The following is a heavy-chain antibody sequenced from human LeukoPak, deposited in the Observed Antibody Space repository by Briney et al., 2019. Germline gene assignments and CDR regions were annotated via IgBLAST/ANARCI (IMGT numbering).Heavy chain of an antibody. CDR1: GGSISSSNYY. D-gene: IGHD3-22*01. J-gene: IGHJ4*02. Sequence: SETLSLTCIVSGGSISSSNYYWGWIRQPPGKGLEWIGSIYYSGTTYFNPSLKSRVTISVDTSKNQFSLKLSSVTAADTAVYYCARTPIYYFDNSGYYSWGQGTLVTVSS. CDR3: ARTPIYYFDNSGYYS. CDR2: IYYSGTT. V-gene: IGHV4-39*07.